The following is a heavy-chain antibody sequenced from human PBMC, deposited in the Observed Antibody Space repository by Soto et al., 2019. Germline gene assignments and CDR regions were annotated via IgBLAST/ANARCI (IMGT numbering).Heavy chain of an antibody. V-gene: IGHV3-7*01. Sequence: GGSLRLSCETSGFSFSDYWMSWVRQAPGKGMEWVSNINNDGSATYYVDSVKGRFTISRDNAKNTLFLQMNTLRVDDTAVYYCARDNWNSYWGQGTLVTVSS. CDR2: INNDGSAT. J-gene: IGHJ4*02. CDR1: GFSFSDYW. D-gene: IGHD1-1*01. CDR3: ARDNWNSY.